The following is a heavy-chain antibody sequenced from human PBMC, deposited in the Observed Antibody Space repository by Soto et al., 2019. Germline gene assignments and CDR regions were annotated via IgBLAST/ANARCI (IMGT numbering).Heavy chain of an antibody. V-gene: IGHV1-2*04. CDR2: INPNSGGT. Sequence: QVQLVQSGAEVKKPGASVKVYCKASGYTFTGYYMHWVRQAPGQGLEWMGWINPNSGGTNYAQTFQGWVTKTSDRYISTAYMELSRLRSDDTTVYYCARATHSYYIMDVWGQGTTVTVSS. CDR1: GYTFTGYY. CDR3: ARATHSYYIMDV. J-gene: IGHJ6*01.